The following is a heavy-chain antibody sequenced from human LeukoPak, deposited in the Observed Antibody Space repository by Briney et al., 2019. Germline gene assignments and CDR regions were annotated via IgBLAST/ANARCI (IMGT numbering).Heavy chain of an antibody. V-gene: IGHV1-69*04. CDR3: ARVTSYGSGTVWGAFDI. J-gene: IGHJ3*02. Sequence: ASVKASCKASGGTFSSYAISWVRQAPGQGLEWMGRIIPILGIANYAQKFQGRVTITADKSTSTAYMELSSLRSEDTAVYYCARVTSYGSGTVWGAFDIWGQGTMVTVSS. CDR2: IIPILGIA. D-gene: IGHD3-10*01. CDR1: GGTFSSYA.